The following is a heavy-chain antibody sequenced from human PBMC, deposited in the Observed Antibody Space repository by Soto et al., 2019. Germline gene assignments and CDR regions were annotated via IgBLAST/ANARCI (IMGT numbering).Heavy chain of an antibody. J-gene: IGHJ4*02. Sequence: QVQLQESGPGLVRPSETLSLTCTVSSDSISSYYWIWIRQSPSKGLEWIGYTDYSGNTNYNHSLKSRVTISGDTSKNQFSLRLSSVTAADTAVYYCARAVGDPLYYLDYWGQGTLVTVSS. D-gene: IGHD6-19*01. V-gene: IGHV4-59*08. CDR1: SDSISSYY. CDR2: TDYSGNT. CDR3: ARAVGDPLYYLDY.